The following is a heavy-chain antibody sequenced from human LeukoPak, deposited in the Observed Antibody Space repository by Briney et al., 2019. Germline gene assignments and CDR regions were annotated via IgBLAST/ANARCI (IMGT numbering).Heavy chain of an antibody. V-gene: IGHV4-61*02. CDR2: IYTSGST. J-gene: IGHJ6*03. CDR1: GGSISSATYY. CDR3: ARAVQLERPPPLIGYYYMDV. D-gene: IGHD1-1*01. Sequence: NPSETLSLTCTVSGGSISSATYYWHWIRQPAGKGLEWIGRIYTSGSTNNNPSLKSRVTLSVYPPNNQFSLKLNSVTAADTAVYYCARAVQLERPPPLIGYYYMDVWGKGTTVTVSS.